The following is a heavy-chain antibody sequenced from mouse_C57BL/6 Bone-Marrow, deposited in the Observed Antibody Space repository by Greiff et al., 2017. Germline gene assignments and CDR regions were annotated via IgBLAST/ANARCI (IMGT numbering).Heavy chain of an antibody. CDR2: ISDGGSYT. CDR3: SGYYFDY. CDR1: GFTFSSYA. Sequence: EVQLVASGGGLVKPGGSLKLSCAASGFTFSSYAMSWVRQTPEKRLEWVATISDGGSYTYYPDNVKGRFTISRDNAKNNLYLQMSHLKSEDTAMYYCSGYYFDYWGQGTTLTVSS. V-gene: IGHV5-4*01. J-gene: IGHJ2*01.